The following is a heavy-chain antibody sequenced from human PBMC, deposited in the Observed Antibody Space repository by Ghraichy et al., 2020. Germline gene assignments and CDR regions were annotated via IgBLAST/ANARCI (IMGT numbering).Heavy chain of an antibody. CDR1: ALMFTPNT. V-gene: IGHV3-21*01. CDR2: ISSSTRYI. D-gene: IGHD4-23*01. CDR3: ARGATVVRFFYYDGMDV. J-gene: IGHJ6*02. Sequence: GGSLRLSCVASALMFTPNTINWVLQAPGKGMKWVSSISSSTRYIYYADSVKGRFTISRDTAQNSLYLQMNSLRDEDTAIYYCARGATVVRFFYYDGMDVWGQGTTVTVSS.